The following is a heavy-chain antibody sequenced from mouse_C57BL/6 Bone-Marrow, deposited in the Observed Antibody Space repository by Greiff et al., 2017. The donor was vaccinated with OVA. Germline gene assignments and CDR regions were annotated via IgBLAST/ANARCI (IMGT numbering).Heavy chain of an antibody. D-gene: IGHD1-1*01. CDR3: VRQNGSSWAWFAY. CDR1: GFSLNTYA. CDR2: IRSKSNNNAT. Sequence: EVKVVESGGGLVQPKGSLKLSCAASGFSLNTYAMNWVRQAPGKGLEWVARIRSKSNNNATYYAESVKDRFTISRDDSESMLYLKMNKLKTEDTAMCYCVRQNGSSWAWFAYWGQGTLVTVSA. J-gene: IGHJ3*01. V-gene: IGHV10-1*01.